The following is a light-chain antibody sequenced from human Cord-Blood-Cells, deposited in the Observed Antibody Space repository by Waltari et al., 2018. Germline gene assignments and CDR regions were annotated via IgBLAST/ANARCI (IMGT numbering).Light chain of an antibody. J-gene: IGKJ3*01. Sequence: EIVLTQSPGTLSLSPGERATLSCRASQSVSSSYLAWYQQKPGQAPRLLIYGASSRATGIPDRLSGSGSGTDFTFTISRLEPADFAVYYWQQYGSSPFTFGPGTKVDIK. CDR3: QQYGSSPFT. CDR2: GAS. V-gene: IGKV3-20*01. CDR1: QSVSSSY.